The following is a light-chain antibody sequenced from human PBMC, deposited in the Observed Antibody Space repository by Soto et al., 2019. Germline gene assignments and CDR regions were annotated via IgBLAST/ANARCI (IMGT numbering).Light chain of an antibody. J-gene: IGKJ1*01. CDR2: DAF. CDR3: QQYAYYPWT. Sequence: DIQLTQIPSTLSASIGDRVTITCRASQSLSGWLAWYQQTPGKAPKLLISDAFRLESGVPSRFRGSGSGTEFSLTISNLQPGDSATFYCQQYAYYPWTFGRAAKVDI. CDR1: QSLSGW. V-gene: IGKV1-5*01.